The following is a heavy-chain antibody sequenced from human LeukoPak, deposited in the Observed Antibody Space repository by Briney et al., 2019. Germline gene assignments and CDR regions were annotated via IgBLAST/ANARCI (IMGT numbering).Heavy chain of an antibody. Sequence: PSETLSLTCTVSGGSISSYYWSWIRQPPGKGLEGVWHIYYSGTTNYNPSLESRVTVSLDTSKNPFSLKLNSVAAADTAVYYCAGLPRGTRPPDYFQHWGQGTLVTVSS. J-gene: IGHJ1*01. D-gene: IGHD1-1*01. CDR1: GGSISSYY. V-gene: IGHV4-59*08. CDR3: AGLPRGTRPPDYFQH. CDR2: IYYSGTT.